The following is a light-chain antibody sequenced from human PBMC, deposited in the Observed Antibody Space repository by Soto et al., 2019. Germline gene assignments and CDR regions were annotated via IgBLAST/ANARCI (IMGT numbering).Light chain of an antibody. J-gene: IGKJ2*01. CDR1: QSISRY. CDR2: AAS. CDR3: QQSYSTPRLFT. V-gene: IGKV1-39*01. Sequence: DLQMTQSPSSLSASVGDRVTITCRASQSISRYLNWYQQKPGKAPKLLIYAASSLQSGVPSRFSGSGSGTDFTLTISSLQPEDSATYYCQQSYSTPRLFTFGQGTNLEIK.